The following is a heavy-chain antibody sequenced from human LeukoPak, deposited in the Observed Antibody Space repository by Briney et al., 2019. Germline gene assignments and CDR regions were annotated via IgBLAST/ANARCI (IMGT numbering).Heavy chain of an antibody. V-gene: IGHV3-30*02. CDR1: GFTFSSYG. Sequence: QSGGSLRLSCAASGFTFSSYGMHWVRQAPGKGLEWVAFIRYDGSNKYYADSVKGRFTISRDNSKNTLYLQMNSLRAEDTAVYYCAKDDVEGPMTTVTTLDYWGQGTLVTVSS. D-gene: IGHD4-17*01. CDR3: AKDDVEGPMTTVTTLDY. J-gene: IGHJ4*02. CDR2: IRYDGSNK.